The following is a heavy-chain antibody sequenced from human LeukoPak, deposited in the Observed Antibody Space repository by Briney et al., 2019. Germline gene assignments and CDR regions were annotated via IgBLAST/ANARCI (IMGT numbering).Heavy chain of an antibody. D-gene: IGHD6-13*01. Sequence: PSETLSLTSTVSGGSISNYYWSWIRQPPGKGLEWIGYIYSSGSTYYNHSLKSRVTISVDTSKNQLSLRLNSVTAADEAVYDCARAHSSRWYMDYWGQGTLVTVS. CDR1: GGSISNYY. V-gene: IGHV4-59*01. J-gene: IGHJ4*02. CDR2: IYSSGST. CDR3: ARAHSSRWYMDY.